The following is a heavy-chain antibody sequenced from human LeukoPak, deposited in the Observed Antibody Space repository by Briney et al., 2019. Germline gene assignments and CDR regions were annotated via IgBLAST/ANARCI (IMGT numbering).Heavy chain of an antibody. CDR3: ARGGFLVSEYFQH. V-gene: IGHV3-30*02. CDR2: IRYDGNNK. D-gene: IGHD3-16*01. J-gene: IGHJ1*01. Sequence: PGGSLRLSCAASGFTFSSYGMHWVRQAPGKGLEWVAVIRYDGNNKYSADSVKGRFTISRDNSKNTLYLQMDSLRTDDTALYYCARGGFLVSEYFQHWGQGTLVTVSS. CDR1: GFTFSSYG.